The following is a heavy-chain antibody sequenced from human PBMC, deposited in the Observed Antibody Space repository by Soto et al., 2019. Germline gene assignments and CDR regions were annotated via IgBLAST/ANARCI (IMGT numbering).Heavy chain of an antibody. D-gene: IGHD2-15*01. CDR3: ARQGGYCSGGSCYSGQNWFDP. CDR1: GGSISSSSYY. V-gene: IGHV4-39*01. CDR2: IYYSGST. Sequence: SETLSLTCTVSGGSISSSSYYWGWIRQPPGKGLEWIGSIYYSGSTYYNPSLKSRVTISVDTSKNQFSLKLSSVTAADTAVYYCARQGGYCSGGSCYSGQNWFDPWGQGTLVTVSS. J-gene: IGHJ5*02.